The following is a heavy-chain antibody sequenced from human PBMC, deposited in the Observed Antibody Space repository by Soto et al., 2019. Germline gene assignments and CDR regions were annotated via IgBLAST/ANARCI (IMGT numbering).Heavy chain of an antibody. V-gene: IGHV3-30*18. CDR3: TKDRATHRNY. CDR1: GFTFRNYV. Sequence: QVQLVESGGGVVQPGRSLSLSCAASGFTFRNYVMHWVRQAPGKGLEWVAVISSDGSNKYYADSVKGRFPISRDNSKNALYLQMNSLRIEDTAVYYCTKDRATHRNYWGQGTLGTVSS. D-gene: IGHD5-12*01. J-gene: IGHJ4*02. CDR2: ISSDGSNK.